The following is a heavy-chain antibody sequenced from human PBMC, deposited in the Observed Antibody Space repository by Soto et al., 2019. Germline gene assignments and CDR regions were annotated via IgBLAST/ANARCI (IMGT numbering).Heavy chain of an antibody. CDR2: IYYTGST. CDR1: GGSTSGYY. J-gene: IGHJ4*02. CDR3: ASTLSGLNY. Sequence: QEQLQESGPGLVKPSETLSLTCTVSGGSTSGYYWSWIRQPPGKGLEWIGYIYYTGSTNYNPSLKSRVTISVDTSKNQFSLNLSSVTAADTAVYYCASTLSGLNYWGQGTLVTVSS. V-gene: IGHV4-59*01.